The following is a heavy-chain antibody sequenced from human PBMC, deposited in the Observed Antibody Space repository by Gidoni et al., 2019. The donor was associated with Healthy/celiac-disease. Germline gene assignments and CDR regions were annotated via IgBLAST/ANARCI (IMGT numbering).Heavy chain of an antibody. Sequence: VQLVESGGGLVKPGGYLRLSCAASGFTFSNAWMSWVRQAPGKGLEWVGRIKSKNDGGTTDYAAPVKGRFTISRDESKNTLYLQMNSLKTEDTAVYYCTRRNSGFDYWGQGTLVTVSS. V-gene: IGHV3-15*01. CDR1: GFTFSNAW. J-gene: IGHJ4*02. D-gene: IGHD4-4*01. CDR3: TRRNSGFDY. CDR2: IKSKNDGGTT.